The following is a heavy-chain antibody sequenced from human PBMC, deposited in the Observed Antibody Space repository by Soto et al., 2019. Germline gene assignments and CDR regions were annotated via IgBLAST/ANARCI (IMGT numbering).Heavy chain of an antibody. CDR3: ARERSAAGAGWFDP. Sequence: QVQLVQSGAEVKKPGASVKVSCKASGYTFTSYDINWVRQATGQGLEWMGWMNPNSGNTDYAQKFQGRVTMIRNTSISTAYMELSSMRSEDTAVCYCARERSAAGAGWFDPWGQGTLVTVSS. D-gene: IGHD6-13*01. CDR1: GYTFTSYD. J-gene: IGHJ5*02. CDR2: MNPNSGNT. V-gene: IGHV1-8*01.